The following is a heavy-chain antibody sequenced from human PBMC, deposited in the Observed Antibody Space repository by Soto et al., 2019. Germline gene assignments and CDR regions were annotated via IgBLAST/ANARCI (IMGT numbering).Heavy chain of an antibody. V-gene: IGHV4-31*03. Sequence: QVQLQESGPGLVKPSQTLSLTCTVSGGSISSGGYYWSWIRQHPGKGLEWIGYIYYSGSTYYNPSLKNRVTISVDTSKNQFSLKLSSVTAADTAVYYCARAAMITFGGVIVRSFTHFDYWGQGTLVTVSS. CDR3: ARAAMITFGGVIVRSFTHFDY. CDR2: IYYSGST. D-gene: IGHD3-16*02. J-gene: IGHJ4*02. CDR1: GGSISSGGYY.